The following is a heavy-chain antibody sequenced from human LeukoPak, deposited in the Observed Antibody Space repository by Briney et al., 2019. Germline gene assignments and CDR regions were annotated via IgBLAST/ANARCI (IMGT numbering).Heavy chain of an antibody. CDR1: GFTCSDYY. CDR3: ARVGMMDYNANTLDY. Sequence: PGGSLRLSCAASGFTCSDYYMSWIRQAPGKGLEWVSYISSSTRSIIYYTDSVKGRFTISRDNAKNSLYLQMNSPRAEDTAVYYCARVGMMDYNANTLDYWGQGTLVTVS. J-gene: IGHJ4*02. CDR2: ISSSTRSII. D-gene: IGHD4-11*01. V-gene: IGHV3-11*01.